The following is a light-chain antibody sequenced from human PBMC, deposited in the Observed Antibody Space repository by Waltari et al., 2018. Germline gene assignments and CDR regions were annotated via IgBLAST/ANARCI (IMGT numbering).Light chain of an antibody. CDR2: SDY. J-gene: IGLJ3*02. V-gene: IGLV1-44*01. CDR3: AVWDDSLKSWV. CDR1: SSNIGTHS. Sequence: QSVLTQSPSASGTPGQRVTFSCSGSSSNIGTHSVKWSQQLPGPAPNLLIYSDYRRPSGVPDRFSGSRSGTSASLAISGLQSEDEADYYCAVWDDSLKSWVFGGRTKLTVL.